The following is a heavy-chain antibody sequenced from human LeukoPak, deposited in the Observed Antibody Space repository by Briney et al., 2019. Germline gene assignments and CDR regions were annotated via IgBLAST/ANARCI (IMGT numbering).Heavy chain of an antibody. D-gene: IGHD6-19*01. CDR2: IIPIFGIA. CDR3: ASENSSGQGGVANWFDP. CDR1: GGTFSSYA. J-gene: IGHJ5*02. Sequence: SVKVSCKASGGTFSSYAISWVRQAPGQGLEWMGRIIPIFGIANYAQKFQGRVTITADKSTSTAYMELSSLRSEDTAVYYCASENSSGQGGVANWFDPWGQGTLVTVSS. V-gene: IGHV1-69*04.